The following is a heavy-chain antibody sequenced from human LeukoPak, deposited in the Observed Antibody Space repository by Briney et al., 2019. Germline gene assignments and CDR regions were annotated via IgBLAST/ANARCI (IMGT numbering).Heavy chain of an antibody. CDR3: ARGVAAAGTIWFDP. J-gene: IGHJ5*02. D-gene: IGHD6-13*01. CDR1: GGSISSGSYY. CDR2: IYTSGST. V-gene: IGHV4-61*02. Sequence: PSQTLSLTCTVSGGSISSGSYYWSWIRQPAGKGREWIGRIYTSGSTNYNPSLKSRVTISVDTSKHQFSLKLSSVTAAATAVYYCARGVAAAGTIWFDPWGQGTLVTVSS.